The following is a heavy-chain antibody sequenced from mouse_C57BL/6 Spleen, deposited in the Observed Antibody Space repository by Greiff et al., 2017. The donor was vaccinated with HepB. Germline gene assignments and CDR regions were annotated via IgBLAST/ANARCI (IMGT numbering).Heavy chain of an antibody. V-gene: IGHV5-17*01. CDR2: ISSGSSTI. Sequence: EVKVEESGGGLVKPGGSLKLSCAASGFTFSDYGMHWVRQAPEKGLEWVAYISSGSSTIYYADTVKGRFTISRDNAKNTLFLQMTSLRSEDTAMYYCASFPPYWGQGTLVTVSA. CDR3: ASFPPY. J-gene: IGHJ3*01. CDR1: GFTFSDYG.